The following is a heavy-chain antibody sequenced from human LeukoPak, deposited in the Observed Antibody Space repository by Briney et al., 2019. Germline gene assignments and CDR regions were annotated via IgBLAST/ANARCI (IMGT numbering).Heavy chain of an antibody. CDR2: ITWDGCST. Sequence: PGGSLRLSCAASGFTFDDYTMHWVSQAPGKGLEWLSLITWDGCSTYYADSVKGRFTVSRDNSKNSLYLQMNSLRTEDTALYYCAKVSGRRGYSYMDVWGKGTTVTVSS. D-gene: IGHD3-3*01. CDR1: GFTFDDYT. V-gene: IGHV3-43*01. CDR3: AKVSGRRGYSYMDV. J-gene: IGHJ6*03.